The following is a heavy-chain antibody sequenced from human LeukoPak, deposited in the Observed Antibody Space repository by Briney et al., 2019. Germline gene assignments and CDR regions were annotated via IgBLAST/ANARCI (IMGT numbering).Heavy chain of an antibody. V-gene: IGHV3-23*01. J-gene: IGHJ3*02. CDR2: ISGSGGST. Sequence: GGSLRLSCAASGFTFSSYAMSWVRQAPGKGLEWVSAISGSGGSTYYADSVKGRFTISRDNSKNTLYLQMNSLRAEDTAVYYCAKGWGTMVRGVKASVFDIWGQGTMVTVSS. D-gene: IGHD3-10*01. CDR3: AKGWGTMVRGVKASVFDI. CDR1: GFTFSSYA.